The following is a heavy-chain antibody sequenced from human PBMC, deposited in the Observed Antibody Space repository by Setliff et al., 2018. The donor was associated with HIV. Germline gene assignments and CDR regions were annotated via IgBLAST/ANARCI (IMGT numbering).Heavy chain of an antibody. CDR3: ARGYCSSTSCLYYFVY. D-gene: IGHD2-2*01. J-gene: IGHJ4*02. Sequence: PGGSLRLSCAASGFTFSSYSMNWVRQAPGKGLEWVSSISSSSSYIYYADSVKGRFTISRDNAKNSLYLQMNSLRAEDTAVYYCARGYCSSTSCLYYFVYWGQGTLVTVSS. CDR2: ISSSSSYI. CDR1: GFTFSSYS. V-gene: IGHV3-21*01.